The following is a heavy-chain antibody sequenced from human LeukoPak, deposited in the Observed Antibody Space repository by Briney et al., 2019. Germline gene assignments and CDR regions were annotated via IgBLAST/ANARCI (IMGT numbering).Heavy chain of an antibody. V-gene: IGHV4-59*01. J-gene: IGHJ3*02. Sequence: SETLSLTCTVSSGSISTYYWSWIRQPPGEGLEWIGYISNGGSTKYNPSLKSRVTISGDTSKNQLSLKLSSVTAADTAVYHCVRLQPNTGEWAFDIWGQGTMVSVSS. CDR1: SGSISTYY. CDR2: ISNGGST. CDR3: VRLQPNTGEWAFDI. D-gene: IGHD1-1*01.